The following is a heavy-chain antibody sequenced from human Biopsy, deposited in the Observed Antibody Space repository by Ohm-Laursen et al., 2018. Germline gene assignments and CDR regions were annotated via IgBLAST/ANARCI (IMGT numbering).Heavy chain of an antibody. CDR2: TYISGRT. V-gene: IGHV4-4*07. D-gene: IGHD3-9*01. Sequence: SETLSLTCSVSGASVSTDYWSWIRQPAGKGLEWIGRTYISGRTDYNPSLKSRVIVSVDTSMNQISLRLTSVTAADTAVYYCATKLTGYFHHWGQGTLVIVSS. CDR1: GASVSTDY. CDR3: ATKLTGYFHH. J-gene: IGHJ1*01.